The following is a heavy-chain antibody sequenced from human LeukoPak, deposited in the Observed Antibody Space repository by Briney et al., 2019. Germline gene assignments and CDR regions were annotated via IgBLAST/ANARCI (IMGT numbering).Heavy chain of an antibody. D-gene: IGHD1-26*01. CDR3: AKARWELLMGKWFDP. Sequence: GGSLRLSCAASGFTFSSYAMSWVRQAPGKGLEWVSAISGSGGSTYYADSVKGRFTISRDNSKNTLYLQRNSLRAEDTAVYYCAKARWELLMGKWFDPWGQRTLVTVSS. J-gene: IGHJ5*02. CDR1: GFTFSSYA. V-gene: IGHV3-23*01. CDR2: ISGSGGST.